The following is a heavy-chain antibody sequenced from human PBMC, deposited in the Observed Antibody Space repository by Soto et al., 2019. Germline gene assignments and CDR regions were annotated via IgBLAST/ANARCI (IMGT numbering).Heavy chain of an antibody. V-gene: IGHV3-30*03. CDR2: ISSDGRAK. D-gene: IGHD3-10*01. CDR3: ASRVSMGY. Sequence: QVQMVESGGGVVQPGGSLRLSCAASGFTFSSTGMHWVRQAPGKGLEWVAVISSDGRAKYYADSVKGRFTISRDNSENTLYLQMNSLRAEDTAVYYCASRVSMGYWGQGTLVTVSS. J-gene: IGHJ4*02. CDR1: GFTFSSTG.